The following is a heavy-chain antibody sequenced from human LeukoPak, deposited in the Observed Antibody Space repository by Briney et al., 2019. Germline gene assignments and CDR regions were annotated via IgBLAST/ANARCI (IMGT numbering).Heavy chain of an antibody. V-gene: IGHV3-21*01. CDR3: ARDRAEGAAGQAFDI. D-gene: IGHD6-13*01. CDR2: ISSSSSYI. Sequence: PGGSLRLSCAASGFTFSSYSMNWVRQAPGKGLEWVSSISSSSSYIYYADSVKGRFTISRDNAKNSLYLQMNSLRAEDTAVYYCARDRAEGAAGQAFDIWGQGTMVTVSS. CDR1: GFTFSSYS. J-gene: IGHJ3*02.